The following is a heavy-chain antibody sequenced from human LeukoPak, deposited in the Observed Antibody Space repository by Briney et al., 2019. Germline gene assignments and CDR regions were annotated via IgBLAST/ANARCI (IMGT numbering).Heavy chain of an antibody. D-gene: IGHD6-6*01. J-gene: IGHJ5*02. Sequence: SETLSLTCTVSGGSISSSSYYWGWIRQPPGQGLEWIGSIYYSGSTYYNPSLKSRVTISVDTSKNQLSLKLSSVTAADTAVYYCARHTPRPHRGWFDPWGQGTLVTVSS. CDR1: GGSISSSSYY. CDR3: ARHTPRPHRGWFDP. CDR2: IYYSGST. V-gene: IGHV4-39*01.